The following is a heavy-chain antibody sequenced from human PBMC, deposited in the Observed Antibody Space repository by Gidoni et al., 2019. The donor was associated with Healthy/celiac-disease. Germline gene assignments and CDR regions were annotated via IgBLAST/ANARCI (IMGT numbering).Heavy chain of an antibody. CDR2: ISGSGGST. CDR3: AKDDRDCSSTSCYKGGFDY. D-gene: IGHD2-2*02. CDR1: GFTFSSYA. V-gene: IGHV3-23*01. J-gene: IGHJ4*02. Sequence: SSAASGFTFSSYAMSWVRQAPGKGLEWVSAISGSGGSTYYADSVKGRFTISRDNSKNTLYLQMNSLRAEDTAVYYCAKDDRDCSSTSCYKGGFDYWGQGTLVTVSS.